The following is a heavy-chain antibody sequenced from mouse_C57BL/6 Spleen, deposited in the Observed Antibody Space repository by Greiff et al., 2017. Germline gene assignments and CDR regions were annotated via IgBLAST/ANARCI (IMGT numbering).Heavy chain of an antibody. D-gene: IGHD2-1*01. V-gene: IGHV1-72*01. Sequence: QVQLQQPGAELVKPGASVKLSCKASGYTFTSYWMHWVKQRPGRGLEWIGRIDPNSGGTKYNEKFKSKATLTVDKPSSTAYMQLSSLTSEDSAVYYGARSWGNYYGNYNYYAMDYWGQGTSVTVSS. CDR2: IDPNSGGT. J-gene: IGHJ4*01. CDR3: ARSWGNYYGNYNYYAMDY. CDR1: GYTFTSYW.